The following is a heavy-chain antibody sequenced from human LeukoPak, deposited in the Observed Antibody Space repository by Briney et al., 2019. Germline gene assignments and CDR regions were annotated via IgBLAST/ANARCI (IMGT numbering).Heavy chain of an antibody. V-gene: IGHV1-46*01. J-gene: IGHJ5*02. CDR3: AVVPAAMGDWFDP. CDR2: INPSGGST. CDR1: GYTFTSYY. D-gene: IGHD2-2*01. Sequence: ASVKVSCKASGYTFTSYYMHWVRQAPGPGLEWMGIINPSGGSTSYAQKFQGRVTMTRDTSTSTVYMELSSLRSEDTAVYYCAVVPAAMGDWFDPWGQGTLVTVSS.